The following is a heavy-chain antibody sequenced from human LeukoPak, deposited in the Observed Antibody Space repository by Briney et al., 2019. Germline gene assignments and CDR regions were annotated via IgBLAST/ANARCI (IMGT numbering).Heavy chain of an antibody. CDR2: IYHSGST. Sequence: SETLSLTCAVSGGSISSGGYSWSWIRQPPGKGLERIGYIYHSGSTYYNPSLKSRVTISVDRSKNQFSLKLSSVTAADTAVYYCARGPEGYDFWSGYYTGGSFDYWGQGTLVTVSS. CDR3: ARGPEGYDFWSGYYTGGSFDY. CDR1: GGSISSGGYS. V-gene: IGHV4-30-2*01. D-gene: IGHD3-3*01. J-gene: IGHJ4*02.